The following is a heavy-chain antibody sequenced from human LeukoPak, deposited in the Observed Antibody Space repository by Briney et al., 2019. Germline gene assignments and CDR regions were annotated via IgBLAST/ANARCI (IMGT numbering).Heavy chain of an antibody. J-gene: IGHJ4*02. CDR2: IYYSGST. CDR1: GGSISSYY. V-gene: IGHV4-59*08. Sequence: SETLSLTCTVSGGSISSYYWSWIRQPSGKGLEWIGYIYYSGSTKYNPSLKSRVTISVDTSKNQFSLKLSSVTAADTAVYYCARVYGSSWLYYFDYWGQGTLVTVSS. D-gene: IGHD6-13*01. CDR3: ARVYGSSWLYYFDY.